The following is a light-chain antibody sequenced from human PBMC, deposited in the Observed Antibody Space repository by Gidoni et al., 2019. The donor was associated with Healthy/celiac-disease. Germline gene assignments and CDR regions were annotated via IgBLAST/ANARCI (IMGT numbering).Light chain of an antibody. CDR2: DVF. CDR3: SSYTNTDWSVI. V-gene: IGLV2-14*03. CDR1: SSDVGDYNF. J-gene: IGLJ2*01. Sequence: QSALTQPASVSGSPGQSITISCTGTSSDVGDYNFVSWYQQHPGKAPKVMIYDVFNRPSGVSNRFSGSKSGNTASLTISGLQAEDEADYYCSSYTNTDWSVIFGGGTKLTVL.